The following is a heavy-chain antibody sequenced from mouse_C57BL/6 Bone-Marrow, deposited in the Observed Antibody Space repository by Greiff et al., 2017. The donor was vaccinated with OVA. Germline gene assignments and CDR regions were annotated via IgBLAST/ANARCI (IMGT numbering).Heavy chain of an antibody. D-gene: IGHD2-2*01. Sequence: QVQLKESGAELARPGASVKMSCKASGYTFTSYTMHWVKQRPGQGLEWIGYINPSSGYTKYNQKFKDKATLTADKSSSTAYMQLSSLTSEDSAVYYCARSPLYYGYDWGYFDYWGQGTTLTVSS. V-gene: IGHV1-4*01. J-gene: IGHJ2*01. CDR2: INPSSGYT. CDR3: ARSPLYYGYDWGYFDY. CDR1: GYTFTSYT.